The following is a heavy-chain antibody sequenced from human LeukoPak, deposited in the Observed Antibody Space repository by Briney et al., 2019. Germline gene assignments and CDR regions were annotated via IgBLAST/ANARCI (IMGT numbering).Heavy chain of an antibody. CDR3: AREVRYSSGWDYYYYNGMDV. J-gene: IGHJ6*02. CDR2: ISSSSSYI. D-gene: IGHD6-19*01. V-gene: IGHV3-21*01. CDR1: GFTFSSYS. Sequence: GGSLRLSCAASGFTFSSYSMNWVRQAPGKGLEWVSSISSSSSYIYYADSVKGRFTISRDNAKNSLYLQMNSLRAEDTAVYYCAREVRYSSGWDYYYYNGMDVWGQGTTVTVSS.